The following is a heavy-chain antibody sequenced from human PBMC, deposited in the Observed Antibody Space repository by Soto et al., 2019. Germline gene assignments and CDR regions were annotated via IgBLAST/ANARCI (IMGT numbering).Heavy chain of an antibody. V-gene: IGHV3-30*18. J-gene: IGHJ6*02. D-gene: IGHD3-22*01. CDR2: ISYDGSNK. CDR1: GFTFSSYG. CDR3: AKEGRWIVTMTSHDYYYYGMDV. Sequence: PGGSLRLSCAASGFTFSSYGMHWVRQAPGKGLEWVAVISYDGSNKYYADSVKGRFTISRDNSKNTLYLQMNSLRAEDTAVYYCAKEGRWIVTMTSHDYYYYGMDVWGQGTTVTVSS.